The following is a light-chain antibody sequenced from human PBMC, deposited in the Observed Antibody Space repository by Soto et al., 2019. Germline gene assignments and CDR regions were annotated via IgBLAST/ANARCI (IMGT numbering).Light chain of an antibody. Sequence: DIQMTHSPSSLSESVGDRVTITFRASQGISNYLAWYQQKSGKVPNLLIYAASTLRSGVPSRFSGSGSGTDFTLTISSLQPEDVATYYCQSYDSARWAFGQGTKVDIK. CDR3: QSYDSARWA. V-gene: IGKV1-27*01. J-gene: IGKJ1*01. CDR2: AAS. CDR1: QGISNY.